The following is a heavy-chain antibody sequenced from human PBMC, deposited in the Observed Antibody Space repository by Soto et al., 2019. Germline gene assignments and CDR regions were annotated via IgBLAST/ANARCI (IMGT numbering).Heavy chain of an antibody. CDR1: GGSISSYD. D-gene: IGHD6-13*01. CDR3: ARLLGAAAGWFDP. Sequence: PSETLSLTCTVSGGSISSYDGSWIRQPPGKGLEWIGYIYYSGSTNYNPSLKSRVTISVDTSKNQFSLKLSSVTAADTAVYYCARLLGAAAGWFDPWGQGTLVTVSS. J-gene: IGHJ5*02. CDR2: IYYSGST. V-gene: IGHV4-59*01.